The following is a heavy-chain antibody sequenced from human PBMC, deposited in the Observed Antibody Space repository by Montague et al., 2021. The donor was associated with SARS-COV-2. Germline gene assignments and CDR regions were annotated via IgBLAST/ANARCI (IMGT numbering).Heavy chain of an antibody. Sequence: SETLSLTCTVSGGSISTSYWSWIRQPPGKGLEWIGYVYYTGSTNYNPSPRSRVTISGDTSKNQSALNPSSVSPADTAVYYCARLLYHNYMYGFDVWGQGTTVTVAS. V-gene: IGHV4-59*01. CDR1: GGSISTSY. CDR2: VYYTGST. J-gene: IGHJ6*02. D-gene: IGHD3-10*01. CDR3: ARLLYHNYMYGFDV.